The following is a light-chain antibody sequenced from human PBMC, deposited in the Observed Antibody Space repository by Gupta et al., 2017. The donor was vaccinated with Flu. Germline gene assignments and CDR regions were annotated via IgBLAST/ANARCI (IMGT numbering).Light chain of an antibody. CDR1: SSNIGNNY. CDR3: GTEDSNRGVFV. CDR2: ENN. Sequence: QSVLTQPPSVSAAPGQKVTIPCSGSSSNIGNNYVSWYQQLPGTAPKLLIYENNKRPSGIPERFSGSKSGTSATLSTTGLQAGEEADYYCGTEDSNRGVFVFGGGTKLTVL. J-gene: IGLJ2*01. V-gene: IGLV1-51*02.